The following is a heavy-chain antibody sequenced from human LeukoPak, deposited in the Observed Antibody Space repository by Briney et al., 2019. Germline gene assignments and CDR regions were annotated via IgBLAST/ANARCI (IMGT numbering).Heavy chain of an antibody. J-gene: IGHJ2*01. D-gene: IGHD6-13*01. CDR1: GFTFSSYA. Sequence: GASLRLSCAASGFTFSSYAMRWVRQTPGKGLEWVAVISYDGSNKYYADSVKGRFTISRDNSKNTLYLQMNSLRAEDTAVYYCARAPSSSWYEGYFDLWGRGTLVTVSS. CDR3: ARAPSSSWYEGYFDL. CDR2: ISYDGSNK. V-gene: IGHV3-30-3*01.